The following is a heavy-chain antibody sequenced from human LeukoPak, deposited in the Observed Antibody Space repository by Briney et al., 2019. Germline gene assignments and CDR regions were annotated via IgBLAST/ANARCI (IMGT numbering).Heavy chain of an antibody. CDR3: ARGAGDWNAFAF. J-gene: IGHJ3*01. Sequence: GGSLRLSCAASRFTVSRNYMSWVRQAPGKGLEWVSVIYSGGSTYYADSVKGRFTISRDNSKNTVYLQMNSLRAEDTAVFYCARGAGDWNAFAFWGQGTMVTVSS. CDR1: RFTVSRNY. D-gene: IGHD2-21*02. V-gene: IGHV3-66*01. CDR2: IYSGGST.